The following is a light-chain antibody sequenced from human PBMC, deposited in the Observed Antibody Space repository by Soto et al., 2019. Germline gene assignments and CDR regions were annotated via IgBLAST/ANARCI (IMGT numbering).Light chain of an antibody. CDR3: SSYAGSNTV. V-gene: IGLV2-8*01. J-gene: IGLJ2*01. CDR1: SIDVGGYNY. CDR2: EVS. Sequence: QSALTQPPSASGSPGQSVTISCTGTSIDVGGYNYVSWYQQHPGKAPKLMIYEVSKRPSGVPDRFSGSKSGNTASLTVSGLQAEDEADYYCSSYAGSNTVFGGGTKLTVL.